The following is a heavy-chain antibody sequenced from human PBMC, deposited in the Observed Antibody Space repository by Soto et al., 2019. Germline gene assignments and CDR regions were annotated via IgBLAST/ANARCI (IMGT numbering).Heavy chain of an antibody. CDR3: ARDGLPQTPFDP. D-gene: IGHD2-15*01. Sequence: ASVKVSCKASGYTFITYYIHWVRQAPGQGLEWMGIINPSGGNTAYAQKFQGRVTMTRDTSTSTVYMELSSLRSEDTAVYYCARDGLPQTPFDPWGQGTLVTVSS. CDR2: INPSGGNT. V-gene: IGHV1-46*01. CDR1: GYTFITYY. J-gene: IGHJ5*02.